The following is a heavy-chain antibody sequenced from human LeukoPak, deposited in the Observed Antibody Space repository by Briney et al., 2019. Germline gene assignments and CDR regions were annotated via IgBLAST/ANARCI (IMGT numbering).Heavy chain of an antibody. CDR1: GFIFSSYE. D-gene: IGHD3-10*02. CDR2: ISDGGRTI. Sequence: PGGSLRLSCAASGFIFSSYEMNWVRQAPGKGLEWVSYISDGGRTIYYADSVKGRFTMSRDNAKSSLYLQMNSLRAEDTAVYYCAELGITMIGGVWGKGTTVTISS. J-gene: IGHJ6*04. CDR3: AELGITMIGGV. V-gene: IGHV3-48*03.